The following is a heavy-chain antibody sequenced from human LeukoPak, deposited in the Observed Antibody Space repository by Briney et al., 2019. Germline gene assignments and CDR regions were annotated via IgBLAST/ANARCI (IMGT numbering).Heavy chain of an antibody. CDR2: ISYDGSNK. CDR1: GFTFSSYG. V-gene: IGHV3-30*18. J-gene: IGHJ6*02. Sequence: GGSLRLSCAASGFTFSSYGMHWVRQAPGKGLEWVAVISYDGSNKYYADSVKGRFTISRDNSKNTLHLQMNSLRAEDTAVYYCAKTFFDFYYYYYGMDVWGQGTTVTVSS. D-gene: IGHD3/OR15-3a*01. CDR3: AKTFFDFYYYYYGMDV.